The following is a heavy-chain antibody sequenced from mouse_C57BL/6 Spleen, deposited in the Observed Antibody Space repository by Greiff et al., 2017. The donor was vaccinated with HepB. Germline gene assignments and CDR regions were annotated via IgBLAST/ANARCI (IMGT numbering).Heavy chain of an antibody. CDR2: ISSGSSTI. CDR3: AIPLLLRWDYAMDY. CDR1: GFTFSDYG. Sequence: EVQLVESGGGLVKPGGSLKLSCAASGFTFSDYGMHWVRQAPEKGLEWVAYISSGSSTIYYADTVKGRFTISRDNAKNTLFLQMTSLRSEDTAMYYCAIPLLLRWDYAMDYWGQGTSVTVSS. J-gene: IGHJ4*01. V-gene: IGHV5-17*01. D-gene: IGHD1-1*01.